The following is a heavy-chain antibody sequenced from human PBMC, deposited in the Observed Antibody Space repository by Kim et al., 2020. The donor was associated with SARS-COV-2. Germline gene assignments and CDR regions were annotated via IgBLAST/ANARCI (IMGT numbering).Heavy chain of an antibody. CDR3: ARDLRREVGDY. J-gene: IGHJ4*02. CDR2: T. D-gene: IGHD1-26*01. V-gene: IGHV1-3*01. Sequence: TKYSRKFQGRVTITRDTSASTAYMELSSLRSEDTAVYYCARDLRREVGDYWGQGTLVTVSS.